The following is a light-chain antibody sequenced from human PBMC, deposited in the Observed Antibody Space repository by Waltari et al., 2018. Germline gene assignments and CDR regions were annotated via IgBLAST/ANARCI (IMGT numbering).Light chain of an antibody. V-gene: IGLV3-25*03. CDR1: ALPKPY. CDR3: QSADSSGDYVV. CDR2: KDR. J-gene: IGLJ2*01. Sequence: SYELTQPPSVSVSPGQTARITCSGDALPKPYTSWYQQKPGQAPILVMFKDRERPSEIPERFSGSSSGTTVTLTISGVQAEDEADYYCQSADSSGDYVVFGGGTKLTVL.